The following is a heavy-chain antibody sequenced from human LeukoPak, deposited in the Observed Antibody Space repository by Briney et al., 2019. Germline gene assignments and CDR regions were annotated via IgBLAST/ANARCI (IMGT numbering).Heavy chain of an antibody. CDR2: INPNSGGT. CDR1: GYTFTSYY. Sequence: GASVKVSCKASGYTFTSYYMHWVRQAPGQGLEWMGWINPNSGGTNYAQKFQGRVTMTRDTSISTAYMELSRLRSDDTAVYYCARDKDNWNWEHYFDYWGQGTLVTVSS. V-gene: IGHV1-2*02. CDR3: ARDKDNWNWEHYFDY. D-gene: IGHD1-1*01. J-gene: IGHJ4*02.